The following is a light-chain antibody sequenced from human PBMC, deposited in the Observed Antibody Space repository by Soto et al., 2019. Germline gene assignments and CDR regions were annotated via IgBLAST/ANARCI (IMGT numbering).Light chain of an antibody. CDR2: GAS. V-gene: IGKV3-20*01. CDR3: HHYGSSPIT. Sequence: EIVLTQSPGTLSLSPGERATLSCRASQSVSSNSLAWYQHKPGQAPRLLIYGASSRATGIPDRFSGTGSGTGFTLTISRLEPEDFAVYYCHHYGSSPITFGQGTRLE. J-gene: IGKJ5*01. CDR1: QSVSSNS.